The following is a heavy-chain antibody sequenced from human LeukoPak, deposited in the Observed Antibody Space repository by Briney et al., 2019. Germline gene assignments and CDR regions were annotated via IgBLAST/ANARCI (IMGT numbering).Heavy chain of an antibody. Sequence: GGSLRLSCAASGFTFSNYAMSWVRQTPGKGLEWVALISSDGSKNIYADPVKGRFTVSRDNSKNTLYLQMNSLRAEDTAVYYCVKGLVQTTMSYSVDYWGQGALVTVSS. J-gene: IGHJ4*02. CDR1: GFTFSNYA. CDR3: VKGLVQTTMSYSVDY. D-gene: IGHD1-1*01. CDR2: ISSDGSKN. V-gene: IGHV3-30*18.